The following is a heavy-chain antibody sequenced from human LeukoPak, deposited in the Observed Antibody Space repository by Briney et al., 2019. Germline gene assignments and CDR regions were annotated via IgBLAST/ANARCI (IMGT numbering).Heavy chain of an antibody. D-gene: IGHD3-22*01. Sequence: PGGSLRLSCAASGFTFSSYSMNWVRQAPGKGREWVSYISSSSSTIYYADSVKGRFTISRDNAKNSLYLQMNSLRAEDTAVYYCARNPGYYDSSGYNFDYWGQGTLVTVSS. V-gene: IGHV3-48*01. J-gene: IGHJ4*02. CDR1: GFTFSSYS. CDR3: ARNPGYYDSSGYNFDY. CDR2: ISSSSSTI.